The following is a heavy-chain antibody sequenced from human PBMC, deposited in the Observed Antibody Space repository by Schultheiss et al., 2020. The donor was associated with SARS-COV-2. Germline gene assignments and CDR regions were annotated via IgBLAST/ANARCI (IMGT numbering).Heavy chain of an antibody. CDR3: VKSRSGVGYDY. Sequence: GGSLRLSCSASGFSFSSYAMHWVRQAPGQGLEYVSAISSNGGTTYYADSMKGRFIISRDNSKNTLYLQMSSLRAEDTAVYYCVKSRSGVGYDYWGQGTLVTVSS. J-gene: IGHJ4*02. D-gene: IGHD1-26*01. CDR1: GFSFSSYA. V-gene: IGHV3-64D*06. CDR2: ISSNGGTT.